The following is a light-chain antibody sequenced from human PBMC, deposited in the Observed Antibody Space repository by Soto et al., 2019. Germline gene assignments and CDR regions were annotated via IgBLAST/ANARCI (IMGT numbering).Light chain of an antibody. Sequence: EIVMTQSPATLSVSPGERATLSCRASQSVNSNLAWYHQKPGQAHRLLIYGASTRATGIPARFSGSGSGTEFTLSINSLQSEDFAVYYCQQYNNWPRTFGQGTKVDI. CDR3: QQYNNWPRT. V-gene: IGKV3-15*01. J-gene: IGKJ1*01. CDR1: QSVNSN. CDR2: GAS.